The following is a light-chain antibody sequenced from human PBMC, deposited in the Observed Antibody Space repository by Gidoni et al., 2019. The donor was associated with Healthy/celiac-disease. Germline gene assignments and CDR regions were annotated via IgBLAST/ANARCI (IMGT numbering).Light chain of an antibody. CDR1: SGDVGGYNY. J-gene: IGLJ1*01. Sequence: QSALTQPASVSGSPGHPITISCTGTSGDVGGYNYVSWYQHHPAKAPKHMIYEVSNRPSGVSNRFSGSKSGNTASLTISGLQAEDEADYYCSSYTSSSTFYVFGTGTKVTVL. CDR2: EVS. V-gene: IGLV2-14*01. CDR3: SSYTSSSTFYV.